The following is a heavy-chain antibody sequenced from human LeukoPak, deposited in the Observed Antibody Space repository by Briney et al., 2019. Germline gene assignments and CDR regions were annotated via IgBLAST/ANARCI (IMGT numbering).Heavy chain of an antibody. J-gene: IGHJ6*02. V-gene: IGHV4-31*01. D-gene: IGHD3-10*01. CDR2: IYYTGTT. CDR3: TRAGPHYGSGTGYAFYGMDV. Sequence: SETLSLTCTVPDGSIGRGGYYWTWIRQYPGKGLEWIGHIYYTGTTYYNPSLKSQVAISKDPSKNQFSLRLSSVTAADTAVYYCTRAGPHYGSGTGYAFYGMDVWGQGTTVTVSS. CDR1: DGSIGRGGYY.